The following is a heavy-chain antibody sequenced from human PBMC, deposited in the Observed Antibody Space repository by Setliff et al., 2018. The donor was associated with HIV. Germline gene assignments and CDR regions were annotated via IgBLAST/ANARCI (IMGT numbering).Heavy chain of an antibody. CDR1: GGSASNSRYY. J-gene: IGHJ4*02. V-gene: IGHV4-61*01. CDR2: IYYSGNT. CDR3: ARGRRRSSAPYYFDY. Sequence: SETLSLTCTVSGGSASNSRYYWAWIRQPPGKGLEYIGSIYYSGNTNYNPSLKSRVTISIDTSKSQFSLKLTSVSAADTAMYYCARGRRRSSAPYYFDYWGQGTLVTVSS.